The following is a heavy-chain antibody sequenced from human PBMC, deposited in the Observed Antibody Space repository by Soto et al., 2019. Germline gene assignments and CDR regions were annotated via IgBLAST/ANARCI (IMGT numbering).Heavy chain of an antibody. CDR2: IKQDGSEK. CDR3: ARDMGVFWSGYPEGGFDY. J-gene: IGHJ4*02. CDR1: GFTFTNYW. Sequence: EAQLVESGGGLVQPGGSLRLSCAASGFTFTNYWMSWVRQAPGKGLEWVANIKQDGSEKYYADSAKGRFITSRDNAKTSLYLQMNSLRAEDTAVSYCARDMGVFWSGYPEGGFDYWGQGTPVTVSS. D-gene: IGHD3-3*01. V-gene: IGHV3-7*01.